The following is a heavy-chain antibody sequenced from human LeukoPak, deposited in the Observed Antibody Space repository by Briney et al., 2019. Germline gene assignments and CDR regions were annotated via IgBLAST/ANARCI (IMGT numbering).Heavy chain of an antibody. CDR2: INSDGSST. J-gene: IGHJ4*02. Sequence: PGGSLRLSCAASGFTFRSYSMHWVRQTPGKGLVWVSRINSDGSSTSYADSVKGRFTISRDNAKNTLYLQMNSLRAEDTAVYYCAREATTTVVTLDYWGQGPLVAVSS. D-gene: IGHD4-23*01. V-gene: IGHV3-74*01. CDR1: GFTFRSYS. CDR3: AREATTTVVTLDY.